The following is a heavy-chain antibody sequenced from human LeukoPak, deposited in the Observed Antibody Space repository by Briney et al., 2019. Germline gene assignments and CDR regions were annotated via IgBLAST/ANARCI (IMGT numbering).Heavy chain of an antibody. CDR3: ARDQAHRRYFDY. D-gene: IGHD3-16*02. CDR2: INPSGGST. Sequence: ASVKVSCKASGYTFTSYYMHLVRQAPGQGLEWMGIINPSGGSTSYAQKFQGRVTMTRDTSTSTVYMELSSLRSEDTAVYYCARDQAHRRYFDYWGQGTLVTVSS. J-gene: IGHJ4*02. CDR1: GYTFTSYY. V-gene: IGHV1-46*01.